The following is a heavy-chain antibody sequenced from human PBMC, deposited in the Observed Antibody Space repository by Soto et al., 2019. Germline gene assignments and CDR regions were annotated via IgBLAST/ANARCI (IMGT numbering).Heavy chain of an antibody. V-gene: IGHV1-69*06. CDR2: TIPVFNTE. Sequence: QVQLEQSGAEVKKPGSSVKISCKASGGTLSDHGVSWLRQAPGQGLEWVGGTIPVFNTEKYAPKFQGRVTIAEDKSTNIADMELGSLRSDDTAFYYCARGVYGSGNYYTGPSAFDIWGQGTLVIVSS. CDR3: ARGVYGSGNYYTGPSAFDI. D-gene: IGHD3-10*01. CDR1: GGTLSDHG. J-gene: IGHJ3*02.